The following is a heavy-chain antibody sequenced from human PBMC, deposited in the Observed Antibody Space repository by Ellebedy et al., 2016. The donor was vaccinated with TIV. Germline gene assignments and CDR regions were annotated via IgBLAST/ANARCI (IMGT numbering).Heavy chain of an antibody. CDR3: ARLTSRLSYYGLDD. CDR1: GVSIRSYY. CDR2: IFYSGTT. J-gene: IGHJ6*02. V-gene: IGHV4-59*08. D-gene: IGHD2-21*02. Sequence: MPGGSLRLSCTVSGVSIRSYYWSWIRQHPGKGLEGIGYIFYSGTTNYNPSLKSLLSRSWHTSKNQFSLNLTSVTAAETAVYYCARLTSRLSYYGLDDWGHGTTVTVSS.